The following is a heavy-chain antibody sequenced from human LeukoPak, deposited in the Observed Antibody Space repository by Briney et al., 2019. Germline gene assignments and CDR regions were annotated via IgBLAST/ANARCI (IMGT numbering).Heavy chain of an antibody. Sequence: SVKVSCKASGGTFSSYAISWVRQAPGQGLEWMGRIIPILGIANYAQKFQGRVTITADKSTSTAYMELSSLRSEDTAVYYRAKDTLRGDTASNDYWGQGTLVTVSS. CDR2: IIPILGIA. D-gene: IGHD5-18*01. CDR3: AKDTLRGDTASNDY. J-gene: IGHJ4*02. CDR1: GGTFSSYA. V-gene: IGHV1-69*04.